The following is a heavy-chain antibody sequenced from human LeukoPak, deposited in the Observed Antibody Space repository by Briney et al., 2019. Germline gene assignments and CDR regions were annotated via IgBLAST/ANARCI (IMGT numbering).Heavy chain of an antibody. CDR1: GFTFSNYW. J-gene: IGHJ4*02. Sequence: GGSLRLSCVASGFTFSNYWMHWVRQAPGKGLVWVSRINGDGRSTSYADSVKGRFTISRDNAKNTLYLQMNSLRAEDTALYYCARDQLYCTGGYCYFDSWGQGTLVTVSS. D-gene: IGHD2-8*02. CDR2: INGDGRST. CDR3: ARDQLYCTGGYCYFDS. V-gene: IGHV3-74*01.